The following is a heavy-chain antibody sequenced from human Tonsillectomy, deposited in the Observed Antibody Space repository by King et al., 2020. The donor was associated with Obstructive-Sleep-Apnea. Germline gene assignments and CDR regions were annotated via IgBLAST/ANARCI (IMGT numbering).Heavy chain of an antibody. CDR2: IKSKSEGGTT. V-gene: IGHV3-15*01. CDR3: VTDFPEDDDYVWGNYRYVRYFDS. J-gene: IGHJ4*02. CDR1: GFTFRNAW. Sequence: DVQLVESGGGLVKPGGSLRLSCAASGFTFRNAWMSWVRQAPGKGLEWVGRIKSKSEGGTTDYAAPVRGRFTISRDDSTNTLFLQMNSLRTEDTALYYCVTDFPEDDDYVWGNYRYVRYFDSWGQGSLVIVSS. D-gene: IGHD3-16*02.